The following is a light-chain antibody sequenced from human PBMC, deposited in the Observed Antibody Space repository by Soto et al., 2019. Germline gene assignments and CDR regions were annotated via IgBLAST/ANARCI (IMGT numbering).Light chain of an antibody. CDR2: EVH. Sequence: QSVLTQPPSVSGSPGQSVTISCIGSSSDVGTYDRVSWYQAPPGTAPKLIIYEVHYRPSGVPDRFSGSKSGNTASLTTSGLQAEDEADYYCSSYAASTTLLFGGGTKLTVL. CDR3: SSYAASTTLL. V-gene: IGLV2-18*03. CDR1: SSDVGTYDR. J-gene: IGLJ2*01.